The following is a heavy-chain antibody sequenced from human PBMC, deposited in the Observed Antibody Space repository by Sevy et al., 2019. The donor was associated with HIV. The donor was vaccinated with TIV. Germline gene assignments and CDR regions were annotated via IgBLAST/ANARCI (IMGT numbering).Heavy chain of an antibody. J-gene: IGHJ4*02. Sequence: GSLRLSCAASGFTFSNYGMHWVRQAPGKGLEWVAVIWNDGSNKYYADSVKGRFTISRDNSKNTLYLQMNSLRVEDTAVYFCARGGDFNDRSAKRDFDYWGQGTLFTVSS. D-gene: IGHD3-22*01. V-gene: IGHV3-33*01. CDR2: IWNDGSNK. CDR1: GFTFSNYG. CDR3: ARGGDFNDRSAKRDFDY.